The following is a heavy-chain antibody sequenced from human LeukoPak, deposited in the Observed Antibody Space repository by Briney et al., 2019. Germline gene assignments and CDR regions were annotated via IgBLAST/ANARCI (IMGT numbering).Heavy chain of an antibody. J-gene: IGHJ4*02. CDR2: ISSSSSYI. CDR3: ARAPQGSYPTDY. CDR1: GFTFSSYS. Sequence: GGSLRLSCAASGFTFSSYSMHWVRQAPGKGLEWVSSISSSSSYIYYADSVKGRFTISRDNAKNSLYLQMNSLRAEDTAVYYCARAPQGSYPTDYWGQGTLVTVSS. D-gene: IGHD3-10*01. V-gene: IGHV3-21*01.